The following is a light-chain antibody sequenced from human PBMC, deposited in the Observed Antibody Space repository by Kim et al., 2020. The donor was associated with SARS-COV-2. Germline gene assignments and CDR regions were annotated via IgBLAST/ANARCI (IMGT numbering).Light chain of an antibody. CDR3: QQYSYAPLT. V-gene: IGKV3-20*01. J-gene: IGKJ4*01. CDR2: GAS. Sequence: SPGGRAAPTAWDGQRVISKYLAWYQQKPGKVPGLLIYGASTRATGIPDRFSGSGSGTEFTLTISRLEPEDSAAYYCQQYSYAPLTFGGGTKVDIK. CDR1: QRVISKY.